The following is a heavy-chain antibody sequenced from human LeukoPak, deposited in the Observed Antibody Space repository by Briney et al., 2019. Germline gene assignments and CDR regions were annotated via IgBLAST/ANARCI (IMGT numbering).Heavy chain of an antibody. CDR2: IYYSGCT. CDR3: ARQGVRPPLDV. V-gene: IGHV4-59*01. J-gene: IGHJ6*04. Sequence: PSETLSLTCTVSGGSISSYYWSWIRQPPGKGLEWIGYIYYSGCTNYNPSLKSRVTISVDTSKNQFSLKLSSVTAADTAVYYCARQGVRPPLDVWGKGTTVTISS. D-gene: IGHD3-10*01. CDR1: GGSISSYY.